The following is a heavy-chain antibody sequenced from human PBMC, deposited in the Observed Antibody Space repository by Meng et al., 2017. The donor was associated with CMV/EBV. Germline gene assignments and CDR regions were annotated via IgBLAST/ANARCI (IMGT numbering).Heavy chain of an antibody. Sequence: GGALRLSCAASGFTFSSYWMSWVRQAPGKGLEWVANIKQDGSEKYYVDSVKGRFTISRDNAKNSLYLQMNSLRAEDTAVYYCARDGLDIVATISGDNFDYWGQGTLVTVSS. CDR1: GFTFSSYW. CDR2: IKQDGSEK. D-gene: IGHD5-12*01. CDR3: ARDGLDIVATISGDNFDY. J-gene: IGHJ4*02. V-gene: IGHV3-7*01.